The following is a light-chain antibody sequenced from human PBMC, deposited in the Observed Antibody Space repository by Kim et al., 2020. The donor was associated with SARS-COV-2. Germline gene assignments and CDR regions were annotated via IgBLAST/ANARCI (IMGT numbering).Light chain of an antibody. CDR1: QDIRND. CDR2: GAS. CDR3: LQHHTYPIT. J-gene: IGKJ5*01. V-gene: IGKV1-17*01. Sequence: ASVVDRVTITCRASQDIRNDLGWYQQSPGRAPKRLIYGASSLQSGVPSRFSGSGSGTEFTLTISSLQPEDFATYFCLQHHTYPITFGQGTRLEIK.